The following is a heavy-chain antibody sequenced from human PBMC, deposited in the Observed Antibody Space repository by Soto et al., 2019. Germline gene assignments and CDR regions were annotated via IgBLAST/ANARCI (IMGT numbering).Heavy chain of an antibody. V-gene: IGHV1-69*13. J-gene: IGHJ4*02. CDR2: IIPIFGTA. CDR3: AKDSRYDFWSGYYYFDY. D-gene: IGHD3-3*01. CDR1: GGTFSSYA. Sequence: GASVKVSCKASGGTFSSYAISWVRQAPGQGLEWMGGIIPIFGTANYAQKFQGRVTITADESTSTAYMELSSLRSEDTAVYYCAKDSRYDFWSGYYYFDYWGQGTLVTVSS.